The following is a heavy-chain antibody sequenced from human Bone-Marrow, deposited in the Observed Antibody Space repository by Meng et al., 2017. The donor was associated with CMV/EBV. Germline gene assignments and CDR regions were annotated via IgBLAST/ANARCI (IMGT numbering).Heavy chain of an antibody. D-gene: IGHD3-16*01. CDR2: INPNTGGT. V-gene: IGHV1-2*02. J-gene: IGHJ4*02. CDR1: GYTFTGYL. CDR3: APEVADTHYFDY. Sequence: ASVKVSCKASGYTFTGYLMHWVRQAPGQGLEWMGWINPNTGGTKYAQRFQGRVTMTRDTSISTAYMELSRLTSDDTAVYYCAPEVADTHYFDYWGQGTLVTVSS.